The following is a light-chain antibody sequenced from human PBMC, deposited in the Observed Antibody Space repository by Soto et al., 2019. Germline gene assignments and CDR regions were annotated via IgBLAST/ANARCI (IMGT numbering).Light chain of an antibody. Sequence: SALTQPASVSGSPGQSITISCAGTMRDVGAYNLVSWYQQHPGRAPQLIIYEVRNRPSGISFRFSGSKSGNTASLTISGLQAEVEADYYFSSYSSKSSLIFGGGTKLTVL. CDR1: MRDVGAYNL. CDR3: SSYSSKSSLI. J-gene: IGLJ2*01. CDR2: EVR. V-gene: IGLV2-14*01.